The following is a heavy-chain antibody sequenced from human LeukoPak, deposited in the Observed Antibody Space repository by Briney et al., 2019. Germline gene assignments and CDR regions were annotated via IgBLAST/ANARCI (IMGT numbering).Heavy chain of an antibody. D-gene: IGHD5-24*01. Sequence: GGSLRLSCAASGFTFSNYWMTWVGQAPGRGLEGVADINQDGSEKHYVDSVKGQFTISRDNAKNSLSLQMNSLRGEDAAVYYCARRDGYNRNLYFDYWGQGTLVTVSS. CDR2: INQDGSEK. CDR3: ARRDGYNRNLYFDY. J-gene: IGHJ4*02. CDR1: GFTFSNYW. V-gene: IGHV3-7*01.